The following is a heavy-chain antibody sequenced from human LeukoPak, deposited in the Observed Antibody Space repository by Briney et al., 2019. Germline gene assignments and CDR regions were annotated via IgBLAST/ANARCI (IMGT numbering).Heavy chain of an antibody. CDR2: ISYDGSNK. CDR3: AKSGALAGQQLGSALGY. Sequence: PGRSLRLSCAASGFTFSSYGMHWVRQAPGKGLEWVAVISYDGSNKYYADSVKGRFTISRDNSKNTLYLQMNTLRAEDTAVYYCAKSGALAGQQLGSALGYWGQGTLVTVSS. CDR1: GFTFSSYG. V-gene: IGHV3-30*18. D-gene: IGHD6-13*01. J-gene: IGHJ4*02.